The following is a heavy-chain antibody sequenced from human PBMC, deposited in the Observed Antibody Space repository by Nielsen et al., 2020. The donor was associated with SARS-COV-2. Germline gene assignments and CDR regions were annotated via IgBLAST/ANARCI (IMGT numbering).Heavy chain of an antibody. V-gene: IGHV3-7*01. Sequence: GGSLRLSCAASGLIFSSSWMVWVRQAPGKGLEWVANINEDGSVVNYVDSVKGRFTISRDNAQNSVYLQMNSLRAEDTALYYCARELMNHYDMDVWGQGTAVTVSS. D-gene: IGHD2-8*01. J-gene: IGHJ6*02. CDR1: GLIFSSSW. CDR2: INEDGSVV. CDR3: ARELMNHYDMDV.